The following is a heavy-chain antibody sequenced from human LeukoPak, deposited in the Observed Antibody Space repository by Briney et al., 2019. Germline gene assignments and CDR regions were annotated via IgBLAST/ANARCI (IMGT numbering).Heavy chain of an antibody. Sequence: GGSLRLSCAASGFTFSSYAMNWVRQAPGKGLEWVSYISSSGTFIYYADSVKGRFTISRDNAKKSLYLQMNSLRAEATAVYYCARTATYYDILTGYYTKPGLAFWGKETLFTVS. CDR3: ARTATYYDILTGYYTKPGLAF. V-gene: IGHV3-21*05. CDR2: ISSSGTFI. D-gene: IGHD3-9*01. J-gene: IGHJ4*02. CDR1: GFTFSSYA.